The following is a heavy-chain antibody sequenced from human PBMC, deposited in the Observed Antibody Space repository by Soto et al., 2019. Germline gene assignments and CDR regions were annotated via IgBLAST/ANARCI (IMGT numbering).Heavy chain of an antibody. CDR3: ASNEVVVAAPPNYYYYYMDV. V-gene: IGHV4-31*03. CDR2: IYYSGST. CDR1: GCSISSSSYY. D-gene: IGHD2-15*01. J-gene: IGHJ6*03. Sequence: SETLSLTCTVSGCSISSSSYYWGWIRQHPGKGLEWIGYIYYSGSTYYNPSLKSRVTISVDTSKNQFSLKLSSVTAADTAVYYCASNEVVVAAPPNYYYYYMDVWGKGTTVTVSS.